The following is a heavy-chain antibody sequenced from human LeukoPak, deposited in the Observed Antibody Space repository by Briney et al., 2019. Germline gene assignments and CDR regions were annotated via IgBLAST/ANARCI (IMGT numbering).Heavy chain of an antibody. Sequence: ASVTLSCTSSGSAFTGYYMHWVRQAPGQGLEWMGWIDINSGGTNYAQKYQGRVTMARDTSISTAYMELSRLRSDATAVYYCARDMEDIVVVPAAMLNGFDSWGQGTLVTVSS. D-gene: IGHD2-2*01. CDR2: IDINSGGT. CDR3: ARDMEDIVVVPAAMLNGFDS. V-gene: IGHV1-2*02. CDR1: GSAFTGYY. J-gene: IGHJ5*01.